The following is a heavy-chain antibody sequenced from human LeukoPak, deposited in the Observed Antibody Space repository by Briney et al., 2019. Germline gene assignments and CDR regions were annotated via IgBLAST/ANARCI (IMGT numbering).Heavy chain of an antibody. CDR1: GGSISSSSYY. D-gene: IGHD5-18*01. V-gene: IGHV4-39*01. CDR3: ATRPGGEDTGNS. CDR2: IYHSGTT. J-gene: IGHJ4*02. Sequence: SETLSLTCTVSGGSISSSSYYWGWIRQPPGKGLEWIGTIYHSGTTYCNPSLKSRVTISADTSKNQFSLKLSSVTAADTAVYYCATRPGGEDTGNSWGQGTLVTVSS.